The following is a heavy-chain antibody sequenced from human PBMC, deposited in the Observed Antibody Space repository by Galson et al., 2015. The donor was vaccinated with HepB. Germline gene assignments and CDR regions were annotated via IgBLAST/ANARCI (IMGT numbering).Heavy chain of an antibody. Sequence: SLRLSCAASGFTFSSYSMNRVRQAPGKGLEWVSYISSSSSTIYYADSVKGRFTISRDNAKNSLYLQMNSLRAEDTAVYYCAREPPASDGDYTDYWGQGTLVTVSS. V-gene: IGHV3-48*04. CDR2: ISSSSSTI. D-gene: IGHD4-17*01. CDR3: AREPPASDGDYTDY. J-gene: IGHJ4*02. CDR1: GFTFSSYS.